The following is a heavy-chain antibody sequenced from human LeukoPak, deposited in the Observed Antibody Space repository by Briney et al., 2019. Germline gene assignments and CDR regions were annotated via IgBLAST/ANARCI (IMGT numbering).Heavy chain of an antibody. CDR1: GFSFSSYG. V-gene: IGHV3-33*06. Sequence: PGGSLRLSCAASGFSFSSYGMHWVRQAPGKGLEWVAVIWYDGSIKYCGDSVKGRFTISRDNSKNTLYLQMNSLSAEDTAVYYCAKSRGYYYEKSGPADYWGQGTLVTVSS. D-gene: IGHD3-22*01. CDR3: AKSRGYYYEKSGPADY. J-gene: IGHJ4*02. CDR2: IWYDGSIK.